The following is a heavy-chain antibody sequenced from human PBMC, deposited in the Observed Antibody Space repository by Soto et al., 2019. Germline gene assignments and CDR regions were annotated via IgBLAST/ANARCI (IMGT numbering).Heavy chain of an antibody. D-gene: IGHD6-6*01. J-gene: IGHJ6*02. CDR3: AKDWYSSSSEDYYGMDV. V-gene: IGHV3-30*18. CDR1: GFTFSSYG. Sequence: QVQLVESGGGVVQPGRSLRLSCAASGFTFSSYGMHWVRQAPGKGLEWVAVISYDGSNKYYADSVKGRFTISRDNSNNTLYLQMNSLRAEDTAVYYCAKDWYSSSSEDYYGMDVWGQGTTVTVSS. CDR2: ISYDGSNK.